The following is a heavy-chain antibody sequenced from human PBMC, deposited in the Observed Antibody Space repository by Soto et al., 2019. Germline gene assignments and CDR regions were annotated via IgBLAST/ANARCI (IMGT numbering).Heavy chain of an antibody. V-gene: IGHV4-39*01. J-gene: IGHJ4*02. D-gene: IGHD6-6*01. CDR1: GGSISSSSYY. Sequence: QLQLQESGPGLVKPSETLSLTCTVSGGSISSSSYYWGWIRQPPGKGLEWIGSIYYCGSTYYNPSLKSRVTISVDTSKNQFSLKLSSVTAADTAVYYCVIAARPPPHFDYWGQGTLVTVSS. CDR2: IYYCGST. CDR3: VIAARPPPHFDY.